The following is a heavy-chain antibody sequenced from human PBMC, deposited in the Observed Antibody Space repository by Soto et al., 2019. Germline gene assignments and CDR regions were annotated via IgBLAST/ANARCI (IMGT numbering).Heavy chain of an antibody. CDR3: ASATLYSNYAVSYYYYMDA. Sequence: EVQLVESGGGLVKPGGSLRLSCAASGFTFSSYSMNWVRQAPGKGLEWVSSISSSSSYIYYADSVKGRFTISRDNDKYSLYLQMHGLRAEDTAVYYCASATLYSNYAVSYYYYMDAWGKGTTISVSS. CDR1: GFTFSSYS. V-gene: IGHV3-21*01. D-gene: IGHD4-4*01. CDR2: ISSSSSYI. J-gene: IGHJ6*03.